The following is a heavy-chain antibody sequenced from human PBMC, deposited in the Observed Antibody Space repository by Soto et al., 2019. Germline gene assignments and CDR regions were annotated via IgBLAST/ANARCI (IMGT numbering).Heavy chain of an antibody. CDR1: GFTFSSYS. Sequence: VGSLRLSCAASGFTFSSYSMNWVRQAPGKGLEWASYISSSSSSIYYADSVKGRFTISRDNAKNSLYLQMNSLRDEDTAVYYCARDYEYWSGYYKGFDYWGQGTLVTVSS. CDR2: ISSSSSSI. CDR3: ARDYEYWSGYYKGFDY. J-gene: IGHJ4*02. V-gene: IGHV3-48*02. D-gene: IGHD3-3*01.